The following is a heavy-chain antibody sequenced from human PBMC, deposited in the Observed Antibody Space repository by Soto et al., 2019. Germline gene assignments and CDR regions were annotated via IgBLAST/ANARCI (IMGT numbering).Heavy chain of an antibody. CDR3: AIRLGGRYDYYYYGMDV. V-gene: IGHV3-23*01. CDR2: ISGSGGST. D-gene: IGHD1-26*01. CDR1: GFTFSSYA. J-gene: IGHJ6*02. Sequence: GGSLRLSCAASGFTFSSYAMSWVRQAPGKGLEWVSAISGSGGSTYYADSVKGRFTISRDNSKNTLYLQMNSLRAEDTAVYYCAIRLGGRYDYYYYGMDVWGQGTTVTVSS.